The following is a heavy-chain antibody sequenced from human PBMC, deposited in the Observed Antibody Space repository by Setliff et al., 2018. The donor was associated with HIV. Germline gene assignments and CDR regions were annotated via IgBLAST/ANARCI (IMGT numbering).Heavy chain of an antibody. J-gene: IGHJ4*02. CDR2: IKSKSDGGAV. Sequence: GSLRLSCAASGFTFRNAWMSWVRQAPGKGLEWVGRIKSKSDGGAVHYAAPVKGRFTISRDDSQDTLYLEMNSLTNEDTAMYYCTTYSSVYYHSDCWGQGTLVTVS. CDR1: GFTFRNAW. CDR3: TTYSSVYYHSDC. V-gene: IGHV3-15*06. D-gene: IGHD3-22*01.